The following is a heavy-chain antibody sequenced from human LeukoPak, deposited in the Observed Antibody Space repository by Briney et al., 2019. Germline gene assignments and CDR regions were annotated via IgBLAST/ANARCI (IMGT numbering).Heavy chain of an antibody. CDR1: GYTFTGYY. J-gene: IGHJ4*02. Sequence: ASVKVSCKASGYTFTGYYMHWVRQAPGQGLEWMGIINPSGGSTSYAQKFQGRDTMTRDTSTSTVYMELSSLRSEDTAVYYCAGEYSGSYAFDYWGQGTLVTVSS. V-gene: IGHV1-46*01. CDR3: AGEYSGSYAFDY. D-gene: IGHD1-26*01. CDR2: INPSGGST.